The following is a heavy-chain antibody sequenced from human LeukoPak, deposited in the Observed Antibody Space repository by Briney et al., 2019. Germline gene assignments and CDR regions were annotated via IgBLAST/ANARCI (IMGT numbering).Heavy chain of an antibody. Sequence: GGSLRLSCAASGFTFSSYGMHWVRQAPGKGLEWVAFIRYDGSDKYYADSVKGRFSISRDNSRNTLYLQMNSLRVEDTAVHYCAKTLGTYDRTLDVWGKGTTVTVSS. V-gene: IGHV3-30*02. CDR3: AKTLGTYDRTLDV. CDR2: IRYDGSDK. D-gene: IGHD3-9*01. CDR1: GFTFSSYG. J-gene: IGHJ6*04.